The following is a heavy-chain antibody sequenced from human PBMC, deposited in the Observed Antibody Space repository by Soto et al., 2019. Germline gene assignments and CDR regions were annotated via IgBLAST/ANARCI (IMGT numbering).Heavy chain of an antibody. D-gene: IGHD3-10*01. CDR1: GYSFTSYE. CDR3: AIEEYYDGSGALFYY. J-gene: IGHJ4*02. V-gene: IGHV1-8*01. Sequence: GASVKVCCKASGYSFTSYEINWVRQATGQGLEWMGWMNPNSANTGYAQKFQGRVTMTRNTSISTAYMELSSLRSEDTAVYYCAIEEYYDGSGALFYYCGQRTLVTVSS. CDR2: MNPNSANT.